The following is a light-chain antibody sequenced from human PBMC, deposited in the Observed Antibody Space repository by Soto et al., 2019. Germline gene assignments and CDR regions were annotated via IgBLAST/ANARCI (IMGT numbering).Light chain of an antibody. V-gene: IGKV1-5*03. Sequence: DIQMTQSPSTRSASVGDRVTISCRASQSISIWLAWYQQKPGKAPKLLIYKASSLESGVPSRFSGSGSGTEFTLTFSSLQPDDFATYYCQQYNDYSWTFGQGTKVEIK. CDR2: KAS. J-gene: IGKJ1*01. CDR1: QSISIW. CDR3: QQYNDYSWT.